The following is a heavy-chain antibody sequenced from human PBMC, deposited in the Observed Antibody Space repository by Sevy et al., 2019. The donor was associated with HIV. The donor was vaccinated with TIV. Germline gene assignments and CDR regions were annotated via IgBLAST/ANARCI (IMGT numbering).Heavy chain of an antibody. V-gene: IGHV4-59*01. Sequence: SETLSLTCTVSGGSISNYYWSWIRQPPGKGLEWIGYIYYSGRTNYNPSLRSRVTISVDTSKNQFSLNLNSVTAADTAVYYCARDMISVPYYYYGMDVWGQGPTVTVSS. D-gene: IGHD3-16*01. CDR2: IYYSGRT. J-gene: IGHJ6*02. CDR1: GGSISNYY. CDR3: ARDMISVPYYYYGMDV.